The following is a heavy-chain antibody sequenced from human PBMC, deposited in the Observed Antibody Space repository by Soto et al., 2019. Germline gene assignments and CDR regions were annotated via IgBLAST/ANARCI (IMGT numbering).Heavy chain of an antibody. CDR3: TRQGRSFDY. J-gene: IGHJ4*02. CDR1: GGSMNGYY. V-gene: IGHV4-59*01. CDR2: ISYSGTT. Sequence: SETLSLTCTVSGGSMNGYYWSWVRQPPGKGLEWSGYISYSGTTNYTPYLKRRLTISVDTSKSQFSLKLSSVTAADTAVYYCTRQGRSFDYWGQGALVTVSS.